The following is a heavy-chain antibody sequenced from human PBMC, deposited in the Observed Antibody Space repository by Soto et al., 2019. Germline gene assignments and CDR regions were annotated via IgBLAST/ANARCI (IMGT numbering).Heavy chain of an antibody. J-gene: IGHJ4*02. Sequence: SETLSLTCTVSGGSISSYYWSWIRQPPGKGLEWIGYIYYSGSTNYNPSLKSRVTISVDTSKNQFSLKLSSVTAADTAVYYCARGSNCSGGSCCRQIDYWGQGTLVTVSS. CDR2: IYYSGST. CDR1: GGSISSYY. V-gene: IGHV4-59*01. CDR3: ARGSNCSGGSCCRQIDY. D-gene: IGHD2-15*01.